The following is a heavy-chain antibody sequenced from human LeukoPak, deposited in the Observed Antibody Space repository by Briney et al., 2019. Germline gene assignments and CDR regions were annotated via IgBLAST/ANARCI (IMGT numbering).Heavy chain of an antibody. CDR1: GFSFSSYA. J-gene: IGHJ4*02. D-gene: IGHD3-22*01. Sequence: GGSLSLTCAASGFSFSSYAMSWVRQPPGKGLEWVSAISGSGGSTYYDDSVKGRFTISRDNSKNKLYLQMNSLRAEDTAVYYCAKGRITMIVVSDYWGQGTLVTVSS. CDR3: AKGRITMIVVSDY. V-gene: IGHV3-23*01. CDR2: ISGSGGST.